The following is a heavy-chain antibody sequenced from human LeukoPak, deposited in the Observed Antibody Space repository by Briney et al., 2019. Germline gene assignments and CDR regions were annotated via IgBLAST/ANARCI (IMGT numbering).Heavy chain of an antibody. V-gene: IGHV3-73*01. CDR1: GFTFSGSA. Sequence: GGSLRLSCAASGFTFSGSAMHWVRQASGKGLEWVGRIRSKANSYATAYAASVKGRFTISRDDSKNTAYLQMNSLKTEDTAVYYCTRLLDYDSSGSSQFDYWGQGTLVTVSS. CDR2: IRSKANSYAT. D-gene: IGHD3-22*01. CDR3: TRLLDYDSSGSSQFDY. J-gene: IGHJ4*02.